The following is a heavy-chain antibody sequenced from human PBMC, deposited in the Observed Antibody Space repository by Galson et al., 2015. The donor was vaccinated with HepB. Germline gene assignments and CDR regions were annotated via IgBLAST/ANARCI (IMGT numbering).Heavy chain of an antibody. CDR1: GFTFSSYA. Sequence: SLRLSCAASGFTFSSYAMHWVRQAPGKGLEWVAVISYDGSNKYYADSVKGRFTISRDNSKNTLYLQMNSLRAEDTAVYYCAREEDIVVVPAAIGDYWGQGTLVTVSS. CDR3: AREEDIVVVPAAIGDY. CDR2: ISYDGSNK. V-gene: IGHV3-30-3*01. D-gene: IGHD2-2*01. J-gene: IGHJ4*02.